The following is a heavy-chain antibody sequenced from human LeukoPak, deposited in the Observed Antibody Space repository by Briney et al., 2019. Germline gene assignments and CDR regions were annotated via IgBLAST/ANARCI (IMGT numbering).Heavy chain of an antibody. CDR3: ARDLRIAAAYDAFDI. D-gene: IGHD6-13*01. Sequence: SETLSLTCTVSGGSIGSGSYYWSWIRQPAGKGLEWIGRIYTSGSTNHNPSLKSRVTISVDTSKNQFSLKLSSVTAADTAVYYCARDLRIAAAYDAFDIWGQGTMVTVSS. CDR1: GGSIGSGSYY. CDR2: IYTSGST. V-gene: IGHV4-61*02. J-gene: IGHJ3*02.